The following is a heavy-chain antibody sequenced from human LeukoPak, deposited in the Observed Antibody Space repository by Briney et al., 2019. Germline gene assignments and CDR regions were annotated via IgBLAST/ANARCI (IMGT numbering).Heavy chain of an antibody. Sequence: GGSLRLSCAASGFTFSSYAMHWVRQAPGKVLEYVSAISSNGGSTYYADSVKGRFTISRDNSKNTLYLQMSSLRAEDTAVYYCVKLIDRGSSGWYIYWGQGTLVTVSS. J-gene: IGHJ4*02. V-gene: IGHV3-64D*09. CDR3: VKLIDRGSSGWYIY. CDR1: GFTFSSYA. CDR2: ISSNGGST. D-gene: IGHD6-19*01.